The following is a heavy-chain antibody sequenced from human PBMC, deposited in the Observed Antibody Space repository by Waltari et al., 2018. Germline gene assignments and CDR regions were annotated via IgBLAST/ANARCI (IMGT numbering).Heavy chain of an antibody. J-gene: IGHJ3*02. Sequence: QVQLQESGPGLVKRSRTLSLTCTVDGATISSGAYSRSWIRQHPGKGLEWIGYIHYSGSTYYNPSLKSRVTISVDTSKNQFSLKLSSVTAADTAVYYCARRLGACDICGQGTMVTVSS. V-gene: IGHV4-30-4*08. CDR2: IHYSGST. CDR1: GATISSGAYS. CDR3: ARRLGACDI.